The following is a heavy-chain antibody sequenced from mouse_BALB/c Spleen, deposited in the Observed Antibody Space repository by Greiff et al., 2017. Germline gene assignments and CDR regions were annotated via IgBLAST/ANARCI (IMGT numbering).Heavy chain of an antibody. V-gene: IGHV1-9*01. CDR3: ARLWLRSYFDV. J-gene: IGHJ1*01. CDR1: GYTFSSYW. CDR2: ILPGSGST. D-gene: IGHD2-2*01. Sequence: QVQLKQSGAELMKPGASVKISCKATGYTFSSYWIEWVKQRPGHGLEWIGEILPGSGSTNYNEKFKGKATFTADTSSNTAYMQLSSLTSEDSAVYYCARLWLRSYFDVWGAGTTVTVSS.